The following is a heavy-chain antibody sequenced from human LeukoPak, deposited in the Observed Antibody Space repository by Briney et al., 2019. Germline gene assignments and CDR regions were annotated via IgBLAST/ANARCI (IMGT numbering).Heavy chain of an antibody. CDR2: IIPIFGTA. Sequence: EASVKVSCKASGGTFSSYAISWVRQAPGQGLEWMGGIIPIFGTANYAQKFQGRVAMTRDTSTSTVYMELSSLRSDDTAVYYCARKGTREYSSSPFDYWGQGTLVTVSS. V-gene: IGHV1-69*05. D-gene: IGHD6-6*01. CDR3: ARKGTREYSSSPFDY. J-gene: IGHJ4*02. CDR1: GGTFSSYA.